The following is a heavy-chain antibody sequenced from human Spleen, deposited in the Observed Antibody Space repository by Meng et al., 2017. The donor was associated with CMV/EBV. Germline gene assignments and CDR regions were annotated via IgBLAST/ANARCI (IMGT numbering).Heavy chain of an antibody. D-gene: IGHD3-3*01. Sequence: GGSLRLSCAASGFTFSSYAMSWVRQAPGKGLEWVSAISGSGGSTYYADSVKGRFTISRDNAKNSLYLQMNSLRAEDTAVYYCACPQGYYDFWSGPHGFDYWGQGTLVPVS. CDR3: ACPQGYYDFWSGPHGFDY. CDR1: GFTFSSYA. J-gene: IGHJ4*02. CDR2: ISGSGGST. V-gene: IGHV3-23*01.